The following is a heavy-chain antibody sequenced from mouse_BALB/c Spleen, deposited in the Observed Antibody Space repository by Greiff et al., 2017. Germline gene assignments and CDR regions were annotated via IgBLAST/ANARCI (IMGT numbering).Heavy chain of an antibody. J-gene: IGHJ4*01. CDR3: AREDYFMDY. D-gene: IGHD2-13*01. CDR2: IYPGDGDT. V-gene: IGHV1-82*01. CDR1: GYAFSSSW. Sequence: VQLQQSGPELVKPGASVKISCKASGYAFSSSWMNWVKQRPGQGLEWIGRIYPGDGDTNYNGKFKGKATLTADKSSSTAYMQLSSLTSVDSAVYFCAREDYFMDYWGQGTSVTVSS.